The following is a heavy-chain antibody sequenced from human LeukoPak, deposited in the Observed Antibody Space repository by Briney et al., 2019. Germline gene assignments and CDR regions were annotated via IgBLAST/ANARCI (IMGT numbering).Heavy chain of an antibody. J-gene: IGHJ4*02. CDR2: INPSSGGT. CDR1: GYTFTDYY. CDR3: ASGVSSSWYSDY. Sequence: ASVKVSCKASGYTFTDYYMQWVRQAPGQGLEWMGWINPSSGGTNYAQEFQGRVTMTRDTSISTAYMDLSRLRSDDTAVYYCASGVSSSWYSDYWGQGTLVTVSS. D-gene: IGHD6-13*01. V-gene: IGHV1-2*02.